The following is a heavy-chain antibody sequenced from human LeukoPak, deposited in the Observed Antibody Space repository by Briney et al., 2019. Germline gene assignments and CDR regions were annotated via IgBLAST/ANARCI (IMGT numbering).Heavy chain of an antibody. CDR1: GGSISSGSYY. J-gene: IGHJ4*02. Sequence: SETLSLTCTVSGGSISSGSYYWSWIRQPAGKGLGWIGRIYTSGSTNYNPSLKSRVTISVDTSKNQFSLKLSSVTAADTAVYYCARRGGSGRAFDYWGQGTLVTVSS. D-gene: IGHD1-26*01. V-gene: IGHV4-61*02. CDR3: ARRGGSGRAFDY. CDR2: IYTSGST.